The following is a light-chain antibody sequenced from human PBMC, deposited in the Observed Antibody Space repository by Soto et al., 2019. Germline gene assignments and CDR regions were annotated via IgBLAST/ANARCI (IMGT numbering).Light chain of an antibody. Sequence: QSALTQPPSASGSPGQSVTISCTGTSSDVGGYNYVSWYQQHPGKAPKLMIYGVSKRPSGVSDRFSGSKSGNTASLTVSGLQAEDEADYHCGSYAARNNWVFGGGTKVTVL. J-gene: IGLJ3*02. CDR3: GSYAARNNWV. CDR1: SSDVGGYNY. V-gene: IGLV2-8*01. CDR2: GVS.